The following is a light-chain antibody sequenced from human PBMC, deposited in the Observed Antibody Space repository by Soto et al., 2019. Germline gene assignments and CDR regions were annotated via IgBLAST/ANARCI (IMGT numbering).Light chain of an antibody. CDR1: SSDVGGDDY. Sequence: QSALTQPRSVSGSPGQSVTISCTGTSSDVGGDDYVSWYQQHPGKAPKLIIYDVNKRPSGVPDRFSGSKSGNTASLTISGLQADDEADFYCCSYAGSYTYVFGSGTKLTVL. CDR2: DVN. J-gene: IGLJ1*01. V-gene: IGLV2-11*01. CDR3: CSYAGSYTYV.